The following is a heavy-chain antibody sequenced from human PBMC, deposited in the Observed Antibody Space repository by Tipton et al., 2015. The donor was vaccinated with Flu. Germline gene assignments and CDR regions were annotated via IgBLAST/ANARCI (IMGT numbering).Heavy chain of an antibody. V-gene: IGHV4-39*07. CDR1: GGSISSGNYY. Sequence: TLSLTCTVSGGSISSGNYYWSWIRQPPGKGLEWIGSVYHGGSTYYNPSLRSRVTISVDTSKNQFSLKLNSVTAADTAVYYCARNRAYYGDWGQGVLVTVSS. CDR3: ARNRAYYGD. CDR2: VYHGGST. D-gene: IGHD1-26*01. J-gene: IGHJ4*02.